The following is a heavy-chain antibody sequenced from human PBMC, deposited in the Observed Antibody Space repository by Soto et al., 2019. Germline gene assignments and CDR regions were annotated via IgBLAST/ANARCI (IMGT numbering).Heavy chain of an antibody. D-gene: IGHD5-18*01. CDR1: GFTFSSYS. V-gene: IGHV3-21*01. J-gene: IGHJ4*02. CDR3: ARGELWFYY. CDR2: ISSLSSYI. Sequence: EVQLVESGGGLVKPGGSLRVSCVASGFTFSSYSMNWVRQAPGKGLEWVSSISSLSSYIYYADSVKGRFTISRDNAKNSLYLQMNSLRAEDTAIYYCARGELWFYYWGQGSLVTVSS.